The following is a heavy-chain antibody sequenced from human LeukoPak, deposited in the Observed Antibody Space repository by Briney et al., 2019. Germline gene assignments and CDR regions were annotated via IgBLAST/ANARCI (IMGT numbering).Heavy chain of an antibody. Sequence: ASVKVSCKASGYTFTSYDINWARQAPGQGLEGMGWMNHKSGNTGYAQKFQGRVTMTRNTAINTVYMEMSSLRSEDTAVYYCARSFYGGNSEAFDYWGQGTLVTVSS. CDR3: ARSFYGGNSEAFDY. CDR1: GYTFTSYD. V-gene: IGHV1-8*01. D-gene: IGHD4-23*01. J-gene: IGHJ4*02. CDR2: MNHKSGNT.